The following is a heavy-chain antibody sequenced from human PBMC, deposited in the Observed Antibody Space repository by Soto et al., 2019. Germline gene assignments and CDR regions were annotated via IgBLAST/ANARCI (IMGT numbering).Heavy chain of an antibody. V-gene: IGHV1-2*02. CDR1: GYTFTGYY. CDR2: INPNSGGT. J-gene: IGHJ6*02. D-gene: IGHD6-19*01. CDR3: ARMDMVSSGWYQYYYGMDV. Sequence: ASVKVSCKASGYTFTGYYMHWVRQAPGQGLEWMGWINPNSGGTNYAQKFQGRVTMTRDTSISTAYMELSRLRSDDTAVYYCARMDMVSSGWYQYYYGMDVWGQGTTVTVYS.